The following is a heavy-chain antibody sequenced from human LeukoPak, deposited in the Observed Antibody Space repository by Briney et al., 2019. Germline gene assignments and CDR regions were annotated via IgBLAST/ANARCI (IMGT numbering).Heavy chain of an antibody. CDR3: ARGNLSDYFDY. V-gene: IGHV4-38-2*02. CDR1: GYSISSGYY. CDR2: IYHSGST. J-gene: IGHJ4*02. Sequence: PSETLSLTCSVSGYSISSGYYWGWIRQPPGKGLEWIGEIYHSGSTDYNPSLKSRVTISVDTSKNQFSLKLSSVTAADTAVYYCARGNLSDYFDYWGQGTLVTVSS.